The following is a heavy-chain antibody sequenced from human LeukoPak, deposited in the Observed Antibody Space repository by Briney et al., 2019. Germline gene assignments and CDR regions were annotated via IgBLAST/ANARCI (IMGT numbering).Heavy chain of an antibody. Sequence: ASVTVSCKASGYTFTSYYMHWVRQAPGQGLEWMGIINPSGGSTSYAQKFQGRVTITRNTSISTAYMELSSLRSEDTAVYYCARSYTSLTDAFDIWGQGTMVTVSS. CDR3: ARSYTSLTDAFDI. V-gene: IGHV1-46*01. CDR2: INPSGGST. D-gene: IGHD4-11*01. CDR1: GYTFTSYY. J-gene: IGHJ3*02.